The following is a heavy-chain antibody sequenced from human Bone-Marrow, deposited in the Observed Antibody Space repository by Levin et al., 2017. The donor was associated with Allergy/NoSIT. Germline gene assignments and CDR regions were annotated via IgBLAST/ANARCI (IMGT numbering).Heavy chain of an antibody. Sequence: GGSLRLSCAASGFDFSSYAMNWVRQAPGQGLEWVSGISTGGETPYYADSVKGRFSISRDNSKNTLSLEMNSLSPAATAAYFCAKDLWRGRRISPCDSWGQGALVAVSS. CDR2: ISTGGETP. V-gene: IGHV3-23*01. CDR3: AKDLWRGRRISPCDS. J-gene: IGHJ4*02. CDR1: GFDFSSYA. D-gene: IGHD3-3*01.